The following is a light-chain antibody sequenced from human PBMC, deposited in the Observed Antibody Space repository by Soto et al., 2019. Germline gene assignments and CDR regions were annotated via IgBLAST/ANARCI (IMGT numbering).Light chain of an antibody. CDR2: DAT. V-gene: IGKV1-39*01. CDR3: QQTFVTPRT. J-gene: IGKJ1*01. Sequence: DIQLTQSLSSLSASVGDRVTITCRANQTVKSYVNWYQHKAGKAPKLLIHDATTLHTGVPSRFTGSGSGTDFTLTISSLQPEDFATYYCQQTFVTPRTFGQGTKVEI. CDR1: QTVKSY.